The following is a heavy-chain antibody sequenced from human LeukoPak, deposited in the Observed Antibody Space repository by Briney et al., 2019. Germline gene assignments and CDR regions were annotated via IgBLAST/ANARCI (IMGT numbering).Heavy chain of an antibody. D-gene: IGHD6-19*01. CDR3: AGGYSSGWDDAFDI. CDR2: IYYSGST. V-gene: IGHV4-30-4*01. CDR1: GGSISSGDYY. J-gene: IGHJ3*02. Sequence: SQTLTLTCTVSGGSISSGDYYWSWIPQPPGKDLEWIGYIYYSGSTYYNPSLKSRVTISVDTSKNQFSLKLSSVTAADTAVYYCAGGYSSGWDDAFDIWGQGTMVTVSS.